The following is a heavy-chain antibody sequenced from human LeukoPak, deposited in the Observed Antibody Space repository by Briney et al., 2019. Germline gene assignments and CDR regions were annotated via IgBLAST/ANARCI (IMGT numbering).Heavy chain of an antibody. CDR2: MNPNSGNT. CDR1: GYTFTSYD. Sequence: ASVKVSCKASGYTFTSYDINWVRQATGQGLEWMGWMNPNSGNTGYAQKLQGRVTMTRNTSISTAYMELSSLRSEDTAVYYCARAYCSSTSCYVSWFDPWGQGTLVTVSS. J-gene: IGHJ5*02. D-gene: IGHD2-2*01. CDR3: ARAYCSSTSCYVSWFDP. V-gene: IGHV1-8*01.